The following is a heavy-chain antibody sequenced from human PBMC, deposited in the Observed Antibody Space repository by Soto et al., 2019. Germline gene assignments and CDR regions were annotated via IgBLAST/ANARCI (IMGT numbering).Heavy chain of an antibody. V-gene: IGHV1-2*02. CDR2: INGNSGGT. J-gene: IGHJ4*02. Sequence: WASVXVSFKASGYTFTFYYMHFLRQAPGQGLEWMGWINGNSGGTKYAQKFQGRVTMTRDTSISTAYMELSRLTSDDTAVYYCAREGLTNLEMETTLWGRGTLVTVSS. CDR1: GYTFTFYY. CDR3: AREGLTNLEMETTL. D-gene: IGHD1-1*01.